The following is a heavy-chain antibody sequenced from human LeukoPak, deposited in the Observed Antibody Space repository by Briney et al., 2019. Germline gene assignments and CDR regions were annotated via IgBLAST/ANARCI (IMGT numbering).Heavy chain of an antibody. Sequence: GGSLRLSCAASGFTFSSYAMSWVRQAPGKGLEWVSAITGSGGNTYYADSVKGRFTISRDNSKNTLYLQMNSPRAEDTAVYYCAKLPNWYFDLWGRGTLVTVSS. J-gene: IGHJ2*01. CDR1: GFTFSSYA. CDR3: AKLPNWYFDL. V-gene: IGHV3-23*01. CDR2: ITGSGGNT.